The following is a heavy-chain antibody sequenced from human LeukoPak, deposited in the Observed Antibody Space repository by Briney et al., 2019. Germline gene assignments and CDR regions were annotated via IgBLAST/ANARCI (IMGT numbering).Heavy chain of an antibody. CDR3: ARVEGSGWYHYYYYYMDV. D-gene: IGHD6-19*01. CDR2: ISSSSSFI. CDR1: GFTFDDYA. Sequence: GGSLRLSCAASGFTFDDYAMNWVRQAPAQGLAWVSSISSSSSFIYYTDSVKGRFTISRDNAENSLFLQMNSLRAEDTAVYYCARVEGSGWYHYYYYYMDVWGKGTTVTVSS. V-gene: IGHV3-21*01. J-gene: IGHJ6*03.